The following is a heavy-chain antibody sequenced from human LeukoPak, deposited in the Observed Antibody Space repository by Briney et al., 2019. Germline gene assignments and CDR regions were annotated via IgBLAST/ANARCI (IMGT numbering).Heavy chain of an antibody. J-gene: IGHJ4*02. CDR1: GFTFSKYW. CDR2: IRLTGPIR. CDR3: GRDVHDAAADH. V-gene: IGHV3-74*03. D-gene: IGHD6-13*01. Sequence: GGCLRLSCAASGFTFSKYWMHWVRRAPGGGLVWFYRIRLTGPIRQVADSVNGPFTISRDNAKNTLYLEMNSLGAEDTAVYYCGRDVHDAAADHWGQGTLVTVSS.